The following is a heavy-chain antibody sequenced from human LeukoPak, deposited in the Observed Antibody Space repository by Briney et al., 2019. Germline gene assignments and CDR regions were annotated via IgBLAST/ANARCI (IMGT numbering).Heavy chain of an antibody. CDR2: IYYSGST. Sequence: PSETLSLTCTVSGGSISSSSYYWGWIRQPPGKGLEWIGSIYYSGSTYYNPSLKSRVTISVDTSKNQFSLKLSSVTAADTAVYYCAREFWNDFVFSDYDYWGQGTLVTVSS. J-gene: IGHJ4*02. D-gene: IGHD1-1*01. CDR1: GGSISSSSYY. CDR3: AREFWNDFVFSDYDY. V-gene: IGHV4-39*02.